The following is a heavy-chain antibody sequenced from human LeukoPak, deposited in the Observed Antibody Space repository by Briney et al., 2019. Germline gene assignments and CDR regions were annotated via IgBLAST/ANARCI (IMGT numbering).Heavy chain of an antibody. V-gene: IGHV3-53*01. CDR3: ASSSGYYEYYFDY. J-gene: IGHJ4*02. CDR1: GFTFSSYA. Sequence: GGSLRLSCAASGFTFSSYAMSWVRQAPGKGLEWVSVIYSGGSTYYADSVKGRFTISRDNSKNTLYLQMNSLRAEDTAVYYCASSSGYYEYYFDYWGQGTLVTVSS. D-gene: IGHD3-22*01. CDR2: IYSGGST.